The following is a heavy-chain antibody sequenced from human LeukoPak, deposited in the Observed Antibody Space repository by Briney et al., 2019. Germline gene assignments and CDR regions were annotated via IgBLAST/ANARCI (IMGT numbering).Heavy chain of an antibody. Sequence: ASVKVSCKASGYTFTSYGISWVRQAPGQGLEWMGWISAYNGNTNYAQKLQGRVTMTTDTSTGTAYMELRSLRSDDTAVYYCARNTPFYDSSGYYPPEHWGQGTLVTVSS. CDR1: GYTFTSYG. D-gene: IGHD3-22*01. V-gene: IGHV1-18*01. CDR2: ISAYNGNT. J-gene: IGHJ1*01. CDR3: ARNTPFYDSSGYYPPEH.